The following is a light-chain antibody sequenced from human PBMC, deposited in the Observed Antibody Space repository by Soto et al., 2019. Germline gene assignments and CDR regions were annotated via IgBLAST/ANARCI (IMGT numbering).Light chain of an antibody. CDR3: SSYTTRNTLV. V-gene: IGLV2-14*01. Sequence: QPSLAQPASVSACPGHSITISCSGTSSDVGGYRYVSWYQHHPGKAPKLMIYEVTNRPSGVSNRFSGSKSGNTASLTISGLQAEDEADYYCSSYTTRNTLVFGTGTKVTVL. CDR1: SSDVGGYRY. J-gene: IGLJ1*01. CDR2: EVT.